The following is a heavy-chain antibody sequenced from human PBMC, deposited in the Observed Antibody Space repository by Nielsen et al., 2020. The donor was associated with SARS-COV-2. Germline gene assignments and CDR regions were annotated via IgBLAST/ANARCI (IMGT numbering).Heavy chain of an antibody. J-gene: IGHJ6*02. CDR3: ARIPDCSSTSCYNDGMDV. CDR2: INPNSGGT. Sequence: WVRQAPGQGLEWMGRINPNSGGTNYAQKFQGRVTMTRDTSISTAYMELSRLRSDDTAVYYCARIPDCSSTSCYNDGMDVWGQGTTVTVSS. D-gene: IGHD2-2*02. V-gene: IGHV1-2*06.